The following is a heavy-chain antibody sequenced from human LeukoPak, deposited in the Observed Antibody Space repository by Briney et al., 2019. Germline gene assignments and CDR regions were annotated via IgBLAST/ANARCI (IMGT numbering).Heavy chain of an antibody. CDR1: GVTFSSFA. J-gene: IGHJ4*02. Sequence: PGGSLRPSCAASGVTFSSFAMHWVRQAPGKGLEWVAVISYHGRDTYYADSVKGRFTISRDNSKNTLYLQLNSLGAEDTAVYYCAAQPCSVGRCYLDYWGQGTLVTVSS. D-gene: IGHD2-15*01. CDR2: ISYHGRDT. V-gene: IGHV3-30*04. CDR3: AAQPCSVGRCYLDY.